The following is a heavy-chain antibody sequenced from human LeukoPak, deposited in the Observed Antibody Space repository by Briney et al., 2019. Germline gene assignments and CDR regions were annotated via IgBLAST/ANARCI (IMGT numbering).Heavy chain of an antibody. Sequence: GGSLRLSCAASGFTFSSYGMHWVRQAPGKGLEWVAFIRSDGSNKYYADSVKGRFTISRDNSKNTLYLQMNSLRAEDTAVYYCAKVDLAVAGTIHFDYWGQGTLVTVSS. J-gene: IGHJ4*02. CDR1: GFTFSSYG. CDR2: IRSDGSNK. V-gene: IGHV3-30*02. D-gene: IGHD6-19*01. CDR3: AKVDLAVAGTIHFDY.